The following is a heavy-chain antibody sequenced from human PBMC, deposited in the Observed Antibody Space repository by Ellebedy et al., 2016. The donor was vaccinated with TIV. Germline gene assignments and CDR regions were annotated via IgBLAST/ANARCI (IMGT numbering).Heavy chain of an antibody. Sequence: GESLKISCAASGFTFRSYAMHWVRQAPGKGLEWVAVISSDGTEKYYSDSVKGRFTISRDNSKNTLYLQMISLRPEDTAVYYCARSVWFGELVSWFDPWGQGTRVTVSS. V-gene: IGHV3-30*01. CDR3: ARSVWFGELVSWFDP. CDR1: GFTFRSYA. J-gene: IGHJ5*02. CDR2: ISSDGTEK. D-gene: IGHD3-10*01.